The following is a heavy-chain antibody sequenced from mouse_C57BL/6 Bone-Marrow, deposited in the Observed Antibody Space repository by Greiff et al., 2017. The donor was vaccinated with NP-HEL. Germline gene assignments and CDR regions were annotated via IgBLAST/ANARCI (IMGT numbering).Heavy chain of an antibody. Sequence: EVMLVESGGDLVKPGGSLKLSCAASGFTFSSYGMSWVRQTPDKRLEWVATISSGGSYTYYPDSVKGRFTITRDNAKNTLYLQMSSLKSEDTAMYYCARHPYYGNAIDYWGQGTTLTVSS. J-gene: IGHJ2*01. CDR1: GFTFSSYG. V-gene: IGHV5-6*01. D-gene: IGHD2-10*01. CDR2: ISSGGSYT. CDR3: ARHPYYGNAIDY.